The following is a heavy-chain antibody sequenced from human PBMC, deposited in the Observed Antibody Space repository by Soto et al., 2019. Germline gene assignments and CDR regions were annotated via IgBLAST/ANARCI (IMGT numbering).Heavy chain of an antibody. CDR1: GRPITGDC. J-gene: IGHJ5*02. CDR2: IYYTGST. V-gene: IGHV4-59*01. Sequence: XETLSLACTVAGRPITGDCWGWIRQPPGRALDYIGHIYYTGSTRYNPSLTSRVTISLDTSREQFSLKLTSVTAADTAVYYCARGRHCTSTSCFGFPSIWFDHWGQGPLVTVSS. D-gene: IGHD2-2*01. CDR3: ARGRHCTSTSCFGFPSIWFDH.